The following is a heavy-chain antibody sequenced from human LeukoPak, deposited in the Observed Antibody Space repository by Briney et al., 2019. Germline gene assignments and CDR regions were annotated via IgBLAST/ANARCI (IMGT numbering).Heavy chain of an antibody. CDR1: GGSISSGNYY. V-gene: IGHV4-61*02. J-gene: IGHJ5*02. D-gene: IGHD5-12*01. CDR3: ARVRRNSGNKYFDP. Sequence: SETLSLTCTVSGGSISSGNYYWSWIRQPAGMGLEWIGRIYISGGTEYNPSLKSRVTISIDTSKNQFYLRLSSVNAVDTAVYYCARVRRNSGNKYFDPWGQGTRVTVSS. CDR2: IYISGGT.